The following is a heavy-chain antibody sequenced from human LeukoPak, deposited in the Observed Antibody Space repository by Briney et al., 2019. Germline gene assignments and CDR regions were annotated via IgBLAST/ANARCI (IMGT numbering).Heavy chain of an antibody. V-gene: IGHV3-48*03. D-gene: IGHD5-18*01. CDR2: ISSSGSTI. CDR3: ATYRQIQVPFEF. J-gene: IGHJ4*02. Sequence: GGSLRLSCAASGFTFSSYEMNWVRQAPGKGLEWVSYISSSGSTIYYADSVKGRFTISRDNSRSTLSLQMDSLRAEDTATYYCATYRQIQVPFEFWGQGTLVTVSS. CDR1: GFTFSSYE.